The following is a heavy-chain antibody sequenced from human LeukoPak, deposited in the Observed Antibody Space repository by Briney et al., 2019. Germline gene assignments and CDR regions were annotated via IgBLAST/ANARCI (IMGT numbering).Heavy chain of an antibody. CDR1: GYTFTSYY. D-gene: IGHD6-19*01. Sequence: ASVKVSCKASGYTFTSYYMHWVRQAPGQGLEWMGIINPSGGSTSYTQKFQGRVTMTRDTSTSTVYMELSSLRSDDTAVYYCARGTGLAVAGTMPKYYYGMDVWGQGTTVTVSS. V-gene: IGHV1-46*01. CDR2: INPSGGST. CDR3: ARGTGLAVAGTMPKYYYGMDV. J-gene: IGHJ6*02.